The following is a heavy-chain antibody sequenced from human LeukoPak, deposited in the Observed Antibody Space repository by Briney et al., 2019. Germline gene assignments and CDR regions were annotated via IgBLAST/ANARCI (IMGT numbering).Heavy chain of an antibody. CDR3: AADWVRGWTNYYYYGMDV. CDR1: GFTFTSSA. J-gene: IGHJ6*02. CDR2: IVVGSGNT. Sequence: SVKVSCKASGFTFTSSAMQWVRQARGQRLEWIGWIVVGSGNTNYAQKFQERVTITRDMSTSTAYMELSSLRSEDTAVYYCAADWVRGWTNYYYYGMDVWGQGSTVTVSS. D-gene: IGHD6-19*01. V-gene: IGHV1-58*02.